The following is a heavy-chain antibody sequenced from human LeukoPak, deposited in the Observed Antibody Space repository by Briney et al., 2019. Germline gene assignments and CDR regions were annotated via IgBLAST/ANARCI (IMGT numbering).Heavy chain of an antibody. Sequence: GGSLRLSCAASGYTFDDYAMHWVRQAPGKGLEWVSGISWNSGSIGYADSVKGRFTISRDNAKNSLYLQMNSLRAEDTALYYCAKDIRPYCGGDCYLRAFDIWGQGTMVTVSS. CDR3: AKDIRPYCGGDCYLRAFDI. CDR1: GYTFDDYA. D-gene: IGHD2-21*01. J-gene: IGHJ3*02. V-gene: IGHV3-9*01. CDR2: ISWNSGSI.